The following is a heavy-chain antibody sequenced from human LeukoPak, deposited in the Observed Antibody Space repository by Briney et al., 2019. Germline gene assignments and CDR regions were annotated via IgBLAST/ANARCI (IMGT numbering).Heavy chain of an antibody. CDR2: INSVGSST. V-gene: IGHV3-74*01. J-gene: IGHJ6*04. Sequence: PGGSLRLSCAASGFTFSSYWMHWVRQAPGKGLVWVSRINSVGSSTSYADSVKGRFTISRDNAKNTLYLQMNSLRAEDTAAYYCARDRGSSCLDVWGKGTTVTVSS. CDR1: GFTFSSYW. D-gene: IGHD6-13*01. CDR3: ARDRGSSCLDV.